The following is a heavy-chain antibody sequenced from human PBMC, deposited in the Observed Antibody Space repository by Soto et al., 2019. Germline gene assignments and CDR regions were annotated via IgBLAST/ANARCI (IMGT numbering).Heavy chain of an antibody. CDR2: IYYSGST. V-gene: IGHV4-59*01. CDR3: ARVLEDTGYSSGWYRWFDP. J-gene: IGHJ5*02. Sequence: QVQLQESGPGLVKPSETLSLTCTVSGGSISSYYWNWIRQPPGKGLEWIGYIYYSGSTNYNPSLKSRVTISVDTSKNQFSLKLSSVTAADTAVYYCARVLEDTGYSSGWYRWFDPWGQGTLVTVSS. D-gene: IGHD6-19*01. CDR1: GGSISSYY.